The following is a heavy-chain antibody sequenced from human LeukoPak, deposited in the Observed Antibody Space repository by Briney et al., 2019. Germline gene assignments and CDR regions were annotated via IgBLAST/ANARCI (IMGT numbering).Heavy chain of an antibody. Sequence: GGSLRLSCSASGFSFNSYSMNWVRQAPGKGLEWVSFISSGRTYTYYADSVKGRFTISRDNAKNSLYLQMNSLTVEDTAVYYCARGGRGVWGSLDYWGQGTLVTVSS. CDR2: ISSGRTYT. J-gene: IGHJ4*02. D-gene: IGHD3-16*01. V-gene: IGHV3-21*01. CDR1: GFSFNSYS. CDR3: ARGGRGVWGSLDY.